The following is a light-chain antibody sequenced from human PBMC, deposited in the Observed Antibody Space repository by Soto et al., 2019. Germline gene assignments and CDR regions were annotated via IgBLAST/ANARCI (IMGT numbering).Light chain of an antibody. V-gene: IGKV1-5*01. J-gene: IGKJ1*01. Sequence: DIQMTQSPSTLSASVGDRVTITCRASQSINNWLAWYQQKPGKAPKLLIYDASSLESGVPSRFSGSGSGTEFTLTISSLQPDDSATYYCQQYKSWRTFGQGTKVEIK. CDR1: QSINNW. CDR2: DAS. CDR3: QQYKSWRT.